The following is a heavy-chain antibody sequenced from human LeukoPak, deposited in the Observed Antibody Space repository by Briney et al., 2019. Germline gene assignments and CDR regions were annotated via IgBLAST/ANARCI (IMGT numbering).Heavy chain of an antibody. Sequence: PSETLSLTCAVYGGSFSGYYWSWIRQPPGKGLEWIGEINHSGSTNYYPSLKSRVTILVGTSKNNFSLKLSSVTAADKAAYYCARVCGYYYGSGQPSSSYFDYWGQGTLVTVSS. D-gene: IGHD3-10*01. J-gene: IGHJ4*02. CDR1: GGSFSGYY. V-gene: IGHV4-34*01. CDR2: INHSGST. CDR3: ARVCGYYYGSGQPSSSYFDY.